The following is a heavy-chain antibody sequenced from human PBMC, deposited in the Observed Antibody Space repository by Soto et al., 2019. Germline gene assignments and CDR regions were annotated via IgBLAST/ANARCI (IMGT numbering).Heavy chain of an antibody. J-gene: IGHJ6*02. Sequence: QVQLVQSGAEVKKPGSSVKVSCKASGGTFSSYAISWVRQAPGQGLEWMGGIIPIFGTANYAQKFQGRVTITADKSTSTAYMELSSLRSEDTAVYYCARVGVGATRGDYYYGMDVWGQGTTVTVSS. D-gene: IGHD1-26*01. CDR2: IIPIFGTA. V-gene: IGHV1-69*06. CDR3: ARVGVGATRGDYYYGMDV. CDR1: GGTFSSYA.